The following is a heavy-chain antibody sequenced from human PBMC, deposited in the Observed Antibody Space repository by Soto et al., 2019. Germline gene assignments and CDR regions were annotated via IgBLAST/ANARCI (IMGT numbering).Heavy chain of an antibody. D-gene: IGHD3-9*01. V-gene: IGHV1-8*01. CDR1: GYTFTSYD. CDR2: MNPNSGNT. CDR3: ARGRFGDYDILTGYYTRAYFDY. J-gene: IGHJ4*02. Sequence: ASVKVSCKASGYTFTSYDINWVRQATGQGLEWMGWMNPNSGNTGYAQKFQGRVTMTRNTSISTAYMELSSLRSEDTAVYYCARGRFGDYDILTGYYTRAYFDYWGQGTLVTVSS.